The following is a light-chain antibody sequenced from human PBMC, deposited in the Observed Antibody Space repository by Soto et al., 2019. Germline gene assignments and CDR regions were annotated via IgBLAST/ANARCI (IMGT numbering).Light chain of an antibody. CDR3: QQYDTWPLT. J-gene: IGKJ4*01. Sequence: EIVMTQSPATLSVSPGERATLSCRASQSIGSNLAWYLQKPGQAPTLLLYAASTRATGFPARFSGSGSGTDLTLSISTLQSEDFAIYYCQQYDTWPLTFGGGTKVEI. CDR2: AAS. V-gene: IGKV3-15*01. CDR1: QSIGSN.